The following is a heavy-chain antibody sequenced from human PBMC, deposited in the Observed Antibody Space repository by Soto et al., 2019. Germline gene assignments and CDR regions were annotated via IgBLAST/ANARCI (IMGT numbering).Heavy chain of an antibody. CDR1: GCNLVNYG. V-gene: IGHV3-30*18. CDR3: AKGNSIAVAGTLDP. J-gene: IGHJ5*02. CDR2: ISYDGSTK. D-gene: IGHD6-19*01. Sequence: PVRSNRLRYVAAGCNLVNYGRRWISQATGKGLEWVAVISYDGSTKYYADSVKCRFTISRDNSKNTLYLQMNSLRGEDTAVYYCAKGNSIAVAGTLDPWGHGTLVTVS.